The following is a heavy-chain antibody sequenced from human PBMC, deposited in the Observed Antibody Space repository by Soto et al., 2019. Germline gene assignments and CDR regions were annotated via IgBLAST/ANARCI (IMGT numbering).Heavy chain of an antibody. CDR1: GFTFSSYP. Sequence: QVQLVESGGGAVQPGRSLRLSCAASGFTFSSYPFHWVRQAPGKGLEWVAVIAFDGSIKLYADSVKGRFTISRDDSKNTLYLQMNSLRDEDTAVYYCARDIFRGVPDYFDYWGQGTLVTVSS. V-gene: IGHV3-30*04. CDR3: ARDIFRGVPDYFDY. CDR2: IAFDGSIK. D-gene: IGHD3-10*01. J-gene: IGHJ4*02.